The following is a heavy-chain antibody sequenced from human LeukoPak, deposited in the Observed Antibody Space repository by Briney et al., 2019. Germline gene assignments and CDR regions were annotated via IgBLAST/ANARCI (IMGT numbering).Heavy chain of an antibody. J-gene: IGHJ4*02. CDR3: ARHLGDTAMGIGY. CDR1: GGSFSGYY. D-gene: IGHD5-18*01. Sequence: SETLSLTCAVYGGSFSGYYWSWIRQPPGKGLEWIGYIYYSGSTNYNPSLKSRVTISVDTSKNQFSLKLSSVTAADTAVYYCARHLGDTAMGIGYWGQGTLVTVSS. CDR2: IYYSGST. V-gene: IGHV4-59*01.